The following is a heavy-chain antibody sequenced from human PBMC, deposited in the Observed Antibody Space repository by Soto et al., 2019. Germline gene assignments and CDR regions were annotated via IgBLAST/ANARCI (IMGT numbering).Heavy chain of an antibody. CDR1: GFTFSSYG. J-gene: IGHJ6*03. Sequence: QVQLVESGGGVVQPGRSLRLSCAASGFTFSSYGMHWVRQAPGKGLEWVAVIWYDGSNKYYADSVKGRFTISRDNSKNTLYLQMNSLRAEDTAVYYCAREPTVPTWVDYYYYMDVWGKGTTGTVSS. CDR2: IWYDGSNK. V-gene: IGHV3-33*01. D-gene: IGHD4-4*01. CDR3: AREPTVPTWVDYYYYMDV.